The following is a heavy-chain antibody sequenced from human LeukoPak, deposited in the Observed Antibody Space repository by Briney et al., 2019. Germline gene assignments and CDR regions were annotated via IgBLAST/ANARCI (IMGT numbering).Heavy chain of an antibody. CDR3: AGSAAAHARWFDS. D-gene: IGHD2-2*01. Sequence: SETLSLTCTVSGGSISSYYWIWIRQPAGKGLEWIGRIYTSGSTNYNPSLKSRVTMSVDTSKNQFSLQLSSVTAADTAVYYCAGSAAAHARWFDSWGQGTLVTVYS. J-gene: IGHJ5*01. V-gene: IGHV4-4*07. CDR2: IYTSGST. CDR1: GGSISSYY.